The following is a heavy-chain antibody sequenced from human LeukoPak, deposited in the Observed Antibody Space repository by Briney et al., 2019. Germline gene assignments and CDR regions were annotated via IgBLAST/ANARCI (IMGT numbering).Heavy chain of an antibody. D-gene: IGHD3-10*01. Sequence: ASVKVSCKASGYSFTSYGFTCERRGTGQGLEWMGWVSAYDGSTNYAQKIRGRVTMTTDASKNTVYMELRSLRLDDTAVYYCARGGRDGMDVWGQGTTVTGSS. CDR2: VSAYDGST. V-gene: IGHV1-18*01. CDR3: ARGGRDGMDV. CDR1: GYSFTSYG. J-gene: IGHJ6*02.